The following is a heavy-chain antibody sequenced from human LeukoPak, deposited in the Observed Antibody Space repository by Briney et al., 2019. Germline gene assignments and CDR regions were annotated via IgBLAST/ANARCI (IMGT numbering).Heavy chain of an antibody. V-gene: IGHV3-30-3*01. CDR1: GFAFSSYA. CDR3: ARVKGGIAAAGNYFDY. Sequence: GGSLRLSCAASGFAFSSYAMHWVRQGPGKGLEWVALVSYDGGSKYYADSVKGRITISRDNSKNTLHLQTNSLRTEDTAVYYCARVKGGIAAAGNYFDYWGQGTLVTVSS. J-gene: IGHJ4*02. CDR2: VSYDGGSK. D-gene: IGHD6-13*01.